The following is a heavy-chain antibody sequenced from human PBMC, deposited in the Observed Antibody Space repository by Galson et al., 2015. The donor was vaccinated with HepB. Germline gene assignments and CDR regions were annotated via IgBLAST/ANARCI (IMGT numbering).Heavy chain of an antibody. CDR2: ISYDGSNK. CDR1: GFTFSSYA. Sequence: SLRLSCAASGFTFSSYAMHWVRQAPGKGLEWVAVISYDGSNKYYADSVKGRFTISRDNSKNTLYLQMNSLRAEDTAVYYCARAEYSSSSHRRDYYYGMDVWGQGTTVTVSS. CDR3: ARAEYSSSSHRRDYYYGMDV. J-gene: IGHJ6*02. V-gene: IGHV3-30-3*01. D-gene: IGHD6-6*01.